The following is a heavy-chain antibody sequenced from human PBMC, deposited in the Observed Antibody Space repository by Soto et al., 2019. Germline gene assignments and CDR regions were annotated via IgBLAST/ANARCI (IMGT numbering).Heavy chain of an antibody. D-gene: IGHD3-3*01. Sequence: EVQLVESGGGLVQPGGSLRLSCVVSGITFSTYRMHWVRQAPGKGLVWVSHIKSDGTVTHYTDSVRGRFIISRDNAKNTLFLQINSLRAEETAVYYCARENYDFWSGYYLDYWGQGTLVTVSS. J-gene: IGHJ4*02. CDR1: GITFSTYR. V-gene: IGHV3-74*01. CDR3: ARENYDFWSGYYLDY. CDR2: IKSDGTVT.